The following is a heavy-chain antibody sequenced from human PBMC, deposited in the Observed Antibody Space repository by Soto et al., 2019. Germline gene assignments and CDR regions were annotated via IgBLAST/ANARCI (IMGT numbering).Heavy chain of an antibody. J-gene: IGHJ4*02. Sequence: QVQLVESGGGLVKPGGSLRLSCAVSGFTFSAYYMTWIRQAPGKGLEWVSYISSSTSHTNYAESVKGRFTISRDNAKNSLFLQMNSLRAEDTAVDYCARGRGAAADYFDFWGQGTLVTVSS. D-gene: IGHD6-13*01. CDR3: ARGRGAAADYFDF. CDR2: ISSSTSHT. V-gene: IGHV3-11*05. CDR1: GFTFSAYY.